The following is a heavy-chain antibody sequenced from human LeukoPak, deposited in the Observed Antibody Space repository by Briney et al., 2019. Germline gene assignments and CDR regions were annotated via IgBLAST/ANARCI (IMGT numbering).Heavy chain of an antibody. D-gene: IGHD2-15*01. CDR3: ARLTEGW. Sequence: SETLSLTCIVSGGSIGSYYWSWVRQTPGKGLEWIGYVYYTGRTNYNPSLRGRVTIFVDTSKNQFSLKLSSVTAADTAVYYCARLTEGWWGQGALVTVSS. CDR2: VYYTGRT. J-gene: IGHJ4*02. CDR1: GGSIGSYY. V-gene: IGHV4-59*08.